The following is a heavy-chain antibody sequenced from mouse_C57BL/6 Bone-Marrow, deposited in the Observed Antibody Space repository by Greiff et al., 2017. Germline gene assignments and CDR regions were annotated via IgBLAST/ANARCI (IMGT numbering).Heavy chain of an antibody. CDR3: ARRIKPYDVDY. D-gene: IGHD2-12*01. V-gene: IGHV1-69*01. Sequence: VQLQQPGAELVMPGASVKLSCKASGYTFTSYWMHWVKQRPGQGLEWIGEIDPSDSYTNYNQQFKGKATLTVDKSSSTAYMQLSSLTSEDSAVYYCARRIKPYDVDYWGQGNTPTVSS. CDR1: GYTFTSYW. CDR2: IDPSDSYT. J-gene: IGHJ2*01.